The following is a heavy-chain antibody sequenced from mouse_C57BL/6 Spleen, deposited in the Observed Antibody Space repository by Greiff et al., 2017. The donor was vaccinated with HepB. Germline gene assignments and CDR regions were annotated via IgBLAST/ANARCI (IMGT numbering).Heavy chain of an antibody. CDR3: VRQYDYDPWYFDV. D-gene: IGHD2-4*01. CDR2: IRSKSNNYAT. Sequence: DAGGGLVQPKGSLKLSCAASGFSFNTYAMNWVRQAPGKGLEWVARIRSKSNNYATYYADSVKDRFTISRDDSESMLYLQMNNLKTEDTAMYYCVRQYDYDPWYFDVWGTGTTVTVSS. CDR1: GFSFNTYA. J-gene: IGHJ1*03. V-gene: IGHV10-1*01.